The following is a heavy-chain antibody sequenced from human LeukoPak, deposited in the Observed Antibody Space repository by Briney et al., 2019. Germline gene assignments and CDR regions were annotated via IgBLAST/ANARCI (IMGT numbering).Heavy chain of an antibody. Sequence: GGSLRPSCVTSGFSFSNHWMSWVRQAPGKGLEWVALVNEDGSEKKYVDVVKGRFTMCRDNAENAVNLETNSRRAEDTAFYYCTRMLLWESSGYRPSDYWGQGNLVTVSS. CDR3: TRMLLWESSGYRPSDY. V-gene: IGHV3-7*01. CDR1: GFSFSNHW. J-gene: IGHJ4*02. CDR2: VNEDGSEK. D-gene: IGHD3-22*01.